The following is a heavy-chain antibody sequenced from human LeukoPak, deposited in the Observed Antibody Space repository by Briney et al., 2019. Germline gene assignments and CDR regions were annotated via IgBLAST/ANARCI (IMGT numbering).Heavy chain of an antibody. Sequence: PSETLSLTCTVSGGSISSYYWSWIRQPAGKGLEWIGRIYTSGSTNYNPSLKSRVTMSVDTSKNQFSLKLGSVTAADTAVYYCARESRLLWFGELSGPIDYWGQGTLVTVSS. CDR2: IYTSGST. D-gene: IGHD3-10*01. CDR3: ARESRLLWFGELSGPIDY. CDR1: GGSISSYY. V-gene: IGHV4-4*07. J-gene: IGHJ4*02.